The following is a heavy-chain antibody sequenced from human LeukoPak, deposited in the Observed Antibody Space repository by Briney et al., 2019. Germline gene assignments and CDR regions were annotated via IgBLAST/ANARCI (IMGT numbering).Heavy chain of an antibody. CDR2: IIPILGIA. CDR1: GGTFSSYA. D-gene: IGHD1-26*01. V-gene: IGHV1-69*04. CDR3: ARAGATEFDY. Sequence: SVKVSCKASGGTFSSYAISWVRQAPGQGLEWMGRIIPILGIANYAQKFQGRVTITADKSSSTAYMELSSLRSEDTAVYYCARAGATEFDYWGQGTLVTVSS. J-gene: IGHJ4*02.